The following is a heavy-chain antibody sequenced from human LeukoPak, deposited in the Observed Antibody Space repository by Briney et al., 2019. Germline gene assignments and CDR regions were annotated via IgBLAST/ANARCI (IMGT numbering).Heavy chain of an antibody. V-gene: IGHV4-59*02. CDR2: IYYSGST. CDR3: ARDNWNYGSSMDV. J-gene: IGHJ6*02. CDR1: GGSVSSYY. Sequence: SETLSLTCTVSGGSVSSYYWSWIRQPPGKGLKWIGYIYYSGSTNYNPSLKSRVTISVDTSKNQFSLKLSSVTAADTAVYHCARDNWNYGSSMDVWGQGTTVTVSS. D-gene: IGHD1-7*01.